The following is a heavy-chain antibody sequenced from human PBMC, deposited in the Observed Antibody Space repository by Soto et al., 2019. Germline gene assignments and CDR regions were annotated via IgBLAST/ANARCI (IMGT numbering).Heavy chain of an antibody. CDR2: LYYSGGT. CDR3: ARHAPRFGELPHFDY. CDR1: GGSISSRSYY. D-gene: IGHD3-10*01. V-gene: IGHV4-39*01. J-gene: IGHJ4*02. Sequence: QLQLQESGPGLVKPSETLSLTCTVSGGSISSRSYYWGWIRQPPGKGLEWIGSLYYSGGTYYNPSLKSRVTISVDTSKNQFSLKLSSVTAADTAVYYCARHAPRFGELPHFDYWGQGTLVTVSS.